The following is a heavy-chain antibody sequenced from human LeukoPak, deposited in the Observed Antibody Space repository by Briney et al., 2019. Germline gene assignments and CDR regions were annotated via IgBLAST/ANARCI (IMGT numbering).Heavy chain of an antibody. D-gene: IGHD1-26*01. CDR2: VTNSGGST. Sequence: PGGSRRLPCAASKFTFSNYAMSWVRQAPGKGLEWVSAVTNSGGSTYYADSVKGRLTIFRDNSKNTLYLQMNSLRAEDTAVYYCAKTRNSGSYYPVDAFDYWGQGTLVTVSS. CDR3: AKTRNSGSYYPVDAFDY. CDR1: KFTFSNYA. J-gene: IGHJ4*02. V-gene: IGHV3-23*01.